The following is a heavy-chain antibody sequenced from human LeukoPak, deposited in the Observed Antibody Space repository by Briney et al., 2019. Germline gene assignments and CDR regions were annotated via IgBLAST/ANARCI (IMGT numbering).Heavy chain of an antibody. CDR2: VYYTGST. V-gene: IGHV4-59*01. J-gene: IGHJ4*02. CDR3: ARGVYIAAAQYAY. CDR1: GGPITAYY. Sequence: PSETLSLTCTISGGPITAYYWSWIRQPPGKGLEWIGYVYYTGSTNYNPSLNSRLSISLDTSKSQFSLRLTSVTAADTAVYYCARGVYIAAAQYAYWGQGTLVTVSS. D-gene: IGHD6-13*01.